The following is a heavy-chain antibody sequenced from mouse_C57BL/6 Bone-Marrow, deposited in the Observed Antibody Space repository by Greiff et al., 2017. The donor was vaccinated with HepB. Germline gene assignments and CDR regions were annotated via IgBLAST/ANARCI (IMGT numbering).Heavy chain of an antibody. V-gene: IGHV14-1*01. CDR3: TTYNYACY. CDR2: IDPEDGDT. CDR1: GFNIKDYY. Sequence: VQLQQSGAELVRPGASVKLSCTASGFNIKDYYMHWVKQRPEQGLEWIGRIDPEDGDTEYAPKFQGNATMTAHTSSNTTYLQLSSLTSEDTAVNYCTTYNYACYWGQGTTLTVSS. J-gene: IGHJ2*01. D-gene: IGHD1-3*01.